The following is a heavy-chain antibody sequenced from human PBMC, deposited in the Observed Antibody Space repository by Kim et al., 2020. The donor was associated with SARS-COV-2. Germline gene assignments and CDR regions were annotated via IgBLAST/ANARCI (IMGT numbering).Heavy chain of an antibody. Sequence: VKGRFTISRDNSENSVFLQMNSLRAEDTAVYYCARDALGTSGFYYWFDYWGQGTLVTVSS. J-gene: IGHJ4*02. V-gene: IGHV3-7*04. D-gene: IGHD3-22*01. CDR3: ARDALGTSGFYYWFDY.